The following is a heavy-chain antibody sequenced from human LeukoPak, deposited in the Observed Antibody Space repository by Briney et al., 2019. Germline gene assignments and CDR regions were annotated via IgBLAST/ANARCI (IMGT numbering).Heavy chain of an antibody. CDR3: ARDGGYGGYSY. Sequence: GGSLRLSCAASGFTFSSYNMNWVRQAPGKGLEWVSIIYSGGSTFYADSVKGRFTISRDNSKNTLYLQMNSLRAEDTAVYYCARDGGYGGYSYWGQGTLVTVPS. CDR2: IYSGGST. D-gene: IGHD5-12*01. CDR1: GFTFSSYN. V-gene: IGHV3-53*01. J-gene: IGHJ4*02.